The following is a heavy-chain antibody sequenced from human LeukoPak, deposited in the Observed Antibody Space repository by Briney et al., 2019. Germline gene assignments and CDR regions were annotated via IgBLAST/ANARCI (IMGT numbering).Heavy chain of an antibody. CDR2: IIPIFGTA. Sequence: SVKVSCKASGGTFSSYAISWVRQAPGQGLEWMGGIIPIFGTANYAQKFQGRVTITTDESTSTAYMELSSLRSEDTAVYYCARGAPECSSTSCYSDYWGQGTLVTVSS. V-gene: IGHV1-69*05. D-gene: IGHD2-2*02. CDR1: GGTFSSYA. CDR3: ARGAPECSSTSCYSDY. J-gene: IGHJ4*02.